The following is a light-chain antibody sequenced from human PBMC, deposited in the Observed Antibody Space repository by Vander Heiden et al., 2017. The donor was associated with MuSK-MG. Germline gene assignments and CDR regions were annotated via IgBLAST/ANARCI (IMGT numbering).Light chain of an antibody. CDR2: QES. CDR3: QAWDSSTSVV. Sequence: SYELTQPPSVSVSPGQTASITCSGDKLGDKYACWYQQKPGQSPVLVIYQESKRPSGIPERFSGSNSGNTATLTISGTQAMDEADYYCQAWDSSTSVVFGGGTKLTVL. J-gene: IGLJ2*01. V-gene: IGLV3-1*01. CDR1: KLGDKY.